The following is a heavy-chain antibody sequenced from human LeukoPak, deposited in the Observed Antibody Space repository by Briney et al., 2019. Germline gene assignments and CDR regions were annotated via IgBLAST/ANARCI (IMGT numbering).Heavy chain of an antibody. Sequence: PGRSLRLSCAASGFTFSSYAMHWVRQAPGKGLEWVAVISYDGSNKYYADSVKGRFTISRDNSKNTLYLQMNSLRAEDTGIYYCVGGYDPHYWGQGTLVTVSS. V-gene: IGHV3-30-3*01. CDR1: GFTFSSYA. CDR2: ISYDGSNK. J-gene: IGHJ4*02. CDR3: VGGYDPHY. D-gene: IGHD2-8*02.